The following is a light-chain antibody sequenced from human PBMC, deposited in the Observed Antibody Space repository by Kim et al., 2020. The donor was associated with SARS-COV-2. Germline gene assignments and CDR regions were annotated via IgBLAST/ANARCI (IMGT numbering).Light chain of an antibody. CDR2: DVS. CDR3: CSYAGSYTRV. V-gene: IGLV2-11*01. Sequence: QSVTMHCTGTSSDVGGYNYVSWYQQHPGKAPKLMIYDVSKRPSGVPDRFSGSKSGNTASLTISGLQAEDEADDYCCSYAGSYTRVFGGGTQLTVL. CDR1: SSDVGGYNY. J-gene: IGLJ2*01.